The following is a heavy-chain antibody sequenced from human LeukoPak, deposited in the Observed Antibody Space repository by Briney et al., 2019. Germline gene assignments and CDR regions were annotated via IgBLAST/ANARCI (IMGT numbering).Heavy chain of an antibody. CDR2: IYYSGST. Sequence: SETLSLTCTVSGYSISSGYYWSWIRQPPGKGLEWTGYIYYSGSTNYNPSLKSRVTISVDTSKNQFSLKLSSVTAADTAVYYCAREVGRGAGFAYYMDVWGRGTTVTISS. CDR1: GYSISSGYY. V-gene: IGHV4-61*01. CDR3: AREVGRGAGFAYYMDV. J-gene: IGHJ6*03. D-gene: IGHD3-10*01.